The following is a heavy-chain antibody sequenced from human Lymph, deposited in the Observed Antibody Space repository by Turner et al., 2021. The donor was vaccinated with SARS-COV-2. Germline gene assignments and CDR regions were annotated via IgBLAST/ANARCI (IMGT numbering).Heavy chain of an antibody. J-gene: IGHJ5*01. CDR2: ISYDGSNK. CDR1: GFTFSSYV. CDR3: ARGVPEFDS. Sequence: QVQLVESGGGVVQPGRSLRLSCAASGFTFSSYVMHWVRQAPVKGLEWVAVISYDGSNKYYADSVKGRFTISRDYSKNTLYLQMNSLRAEDTAIYYCARGVPEFDSWGQGTLVTVSS. D-gene: IGHD2-2*01. V-gene: IGHV3-30*04.